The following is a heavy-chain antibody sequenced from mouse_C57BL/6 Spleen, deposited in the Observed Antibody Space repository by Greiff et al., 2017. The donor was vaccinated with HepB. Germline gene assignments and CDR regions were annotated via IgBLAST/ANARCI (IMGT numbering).Heavy chain of an antibody. V-gene: IGHV1-85*01. CDR1: GYTFTSYD. J-gene: IGHJ4*01. Sequence: VQLQQSGPELVKPGASVKLSCKASGYTFTSYDINWVKQRPGQGLEWIGWIYPRDGSTKYNEKFKGKATLTVDTSSSTAYMELHSLTSEDSAVYFCARGYYGSLYYYAMDYWGQGTSVTVSS. CDR2: IYPRDGST. D-gene: IGHD1-1*01. CDR3: ARGYYGSLYYYAMDY.